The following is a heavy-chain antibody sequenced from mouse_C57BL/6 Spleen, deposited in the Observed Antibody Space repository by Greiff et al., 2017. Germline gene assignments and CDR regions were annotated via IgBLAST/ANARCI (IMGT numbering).Heavy chain of an antibody. Sequence: DVKLQESGPGLVKPSQSLSLTCSVTGYSITSGYYWNWIRQFPGNKLEWMGYISYDGSNNYNPSLKNRISITRDTSKNQFFLKLNSVTTEDTATYYCARMRGSGNFFDYWGQGTTLTVSS. V-gene: IGHV3-6*01. CDR2: ISYDGSN. J-gene: IGHJ2*01. CDR3: ARMRGSGNFFDY. D-gene: IGHD1-1*02. CDR1: GYSITSGYY.